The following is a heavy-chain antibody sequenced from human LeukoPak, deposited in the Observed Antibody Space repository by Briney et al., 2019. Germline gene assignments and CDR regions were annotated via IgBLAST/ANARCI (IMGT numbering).Heavy chain of an antibody. D-gene: IGHD5-24*01. V-gene: IGHV5-51*01. CDR3: AKTRDGFLSGAFDI. J-gene: IGHJ3*02. CDR1: GCSFTSYW. Sequence: GESLKISCKGSGCSFTSYWIGWVRQMPGKGLEWMGIIYPGDSDTRYSPSFQGQVTISADKSISIAYLQWSSLKASDTAMYYCAKTRDGFLSGAFDIWGQGTMLTVSS. CDR2: IYPGDSDT.